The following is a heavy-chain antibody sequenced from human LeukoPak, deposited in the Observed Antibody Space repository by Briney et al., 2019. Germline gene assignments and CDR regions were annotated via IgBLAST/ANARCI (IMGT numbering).Heavy chain of an antibody. Sequence: GGSLRLSCVASGFTFSNYAMSWVRQAPGKGLELVSGIYGSDDKTVYGDAVKGRFTISRDNSKNTLHLQMNSLRADDTAVYYCAKTQGYYDAWGQGALVTVSS. J-gene: IGHJ5*02. CDR3: AKTQGYYDA. V-gene: IGHV3-23*01. D-gene: IGHD2-15*01. CDR1: GFTFSNYA. CDR2: IYGSDDKT.